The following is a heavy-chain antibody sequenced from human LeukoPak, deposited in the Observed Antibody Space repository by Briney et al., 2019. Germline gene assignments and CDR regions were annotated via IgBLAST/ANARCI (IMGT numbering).Heavy chain of an antibody. J-gene: IGHJ3*02. CDR1: GYTFTSNY. CDR2: INPSGDST. Sequence: GASVKVSCKASGYTFTSNYMHWVRQAPGQGPEWMGIINPSGDSTSSAQKFQGRVTMTRDMSTSTVYMDLSSLRSEDTAVYYCARGRHYYDSSDYYYEGDAFDIWGQGTMVTVSS. CDR3: ARGRHYYDSSDYYYEGDAFDI. V-gene: IGHV1-46*01. D-gene: IGHD3-22*01.